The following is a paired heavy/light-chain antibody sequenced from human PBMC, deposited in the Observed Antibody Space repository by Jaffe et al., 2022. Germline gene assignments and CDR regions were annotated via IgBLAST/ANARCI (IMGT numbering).Heavy chain of an antibody. CDR3: ARSSSWYFQH. J-gene: IGHJ1*01. D-gene: IGHD6-13*01. CDR2: ISESGGSA. V-gene: IGHV3-23*01. CDR1: GFTFSSYA. Sequence: EVQLLESGGGLVQPGGALRLSCAASGFTFSSYAMGWVRQAPGKGLEWVSHISESGGSASHADSVKGRFTTSRDNSNNTLYLQMNSLRAEDTAVYYCARSSSWYFQHWGQGTLVTVSS.
Light chain of an antibody. CDR2: DAS. CDR3: QHRNHWPLT. CDR1: QSVISY. V-gene: IGKV3-11*01. Sequence: EIVLTQSPATLSSSPGERVTLSCRASQSVISYLAWYQQKPGQAPRLLIYDASNRATGIPARFSGSGSGTDFTLTISGLEPEDFAVYYCQHRNHWPLTFGGGTKVEIK. J-gene: IGKJ4*01.